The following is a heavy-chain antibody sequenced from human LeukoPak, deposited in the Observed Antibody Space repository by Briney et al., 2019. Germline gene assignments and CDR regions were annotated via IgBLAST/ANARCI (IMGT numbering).Heavy chain of an antibody. D-gene: IGHD2-15*01. CDR1: GFTFSDYY. V-gene: IGHV3-11*01. Sequence: PGGSLRLSCAASGFTFSDYYMSWIRQAPGKGLEWVSYISSSGSTIYYADSVKGRFTISRDNAKSSLYLQMNSLRAEDTAVYYCARDPGYCSGGSCRYYYYYGMDVWGQGTTVTVSS. CDR2: ISSSGSTI. CDR3: ARDPGYCSGGSCRYYYYYGMDV. J-gene: IGHJ6*02.